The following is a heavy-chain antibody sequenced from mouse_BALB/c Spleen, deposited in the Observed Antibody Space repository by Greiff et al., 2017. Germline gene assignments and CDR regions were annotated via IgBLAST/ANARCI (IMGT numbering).Heavy chain of an antibody. CDR2: FYPGSGSI. J-gene: IGHJ1*01. V-gene: IGHV1-62-2*01. D-gene: IGHD2-10*01. Sequence: QVQLKESGAELVKPGASVKLSCKASGYTFTEYIIHWVKQRSGQGLEWIGWFYPGSGSIKYNEKFKDKATLTADKSSSTVYMELSRLTSEDSAVYFCARHEAYFWYFDVWGAGTTVTVSS. CDR3: ARHEAYFWYFDV. CDR1: GYTFTEYI.